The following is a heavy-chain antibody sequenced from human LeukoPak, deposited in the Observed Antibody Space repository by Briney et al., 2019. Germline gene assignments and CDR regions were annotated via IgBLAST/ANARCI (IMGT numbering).Heavy chain of an antibody. CDR3: ARDHRAGTTPR. V-gene: IGHV1-69*04. CDR2: IIPVPGIA. D-gene: IGHD4-11*01. CDR1: GGTFSSYA. J-gene: IGHJ4*02. Sequence: SVKVSCKASGGTFSSYAISWVRQAPGQGLEWMGKIIPVPGIANYAQKFQGRVTITADKSTSTAYMELSSLRSEDTAVYYCARDHRAGTTPRWGQGTLVTVSS.